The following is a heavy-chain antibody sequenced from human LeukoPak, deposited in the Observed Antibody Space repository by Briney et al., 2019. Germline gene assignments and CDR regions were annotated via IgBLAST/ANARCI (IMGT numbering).Heavy chain of an antibody. Sequence: PSETLSLTCAVYGGSFSGYYWSWIRQPPGKGLEWIGEINHSGSTNYNPSLKSRVTISVDTSKNQFSLKLSSVTAADTAVYYCAILTSGSPDYWGQGTLVTVSS. V-gene: IGHV4-34*01. J-gene: IGHJ4*02. CDR3: AILTSGSPDY. CDR1: GGSFSGYY. CDR2: INHSGST. D-gene: IGHD1-26*01.